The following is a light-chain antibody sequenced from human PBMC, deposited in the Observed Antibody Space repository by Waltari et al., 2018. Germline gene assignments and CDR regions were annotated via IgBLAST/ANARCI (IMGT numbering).Light chain of an antibody. J-gene: IGKJ2*01. Sequence: EIVLTQSPATLSLSPGERATLSCRASQSVSSYLAWYQQKPGQAPRLLIYGASNRATVIPARFSGSGSGTDFTLTISSLEPEDFAVYYCQQRSNWPPMYTFGQGTKPEIK. CDR3: QQRSNWPPMYT. CDR2: GAS. V-gene: IGKV3-11*01. CDR1: QSVSSY.